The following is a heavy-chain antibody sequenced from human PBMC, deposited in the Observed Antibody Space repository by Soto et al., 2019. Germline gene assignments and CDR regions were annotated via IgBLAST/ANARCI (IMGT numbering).Heavy chain of an antibody. Sequence: AQLVESGGGLVQPGRSLRLSCVASGFTFDDYAIHWVRQAPGKGLEWVSGISWNGAATGYADSVKGRFTISRDNAKNSLYLLMSSLRTEDTAIYYCANLPLYGSGFDCWGQGTLVTVSS. V-gene: IGHV3-9*01. CDR3: ANLPLYGSGFDC. CDR2: ISWNGAAT. J-gene: IGHJ4*02. D-gene: IGHD3-10*01. CDR1: GFTFDDYA.